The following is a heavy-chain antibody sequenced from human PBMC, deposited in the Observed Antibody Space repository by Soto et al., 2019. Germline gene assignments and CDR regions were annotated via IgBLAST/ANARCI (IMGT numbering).Heavy chain of an antibody. CDR1: GFTFSSYA. J-gene: IGHJ6*02. CDR2: ISGSGGST. CDR3: AKDIMGEGEYYDILTGYYPRYYGMDV. V-gene: IGHV3-23*01. D-gene: IGHD3-9*01. Sequence: EVQLLESGGGLVQPGGSLRLSCAASGFTFSSYAMSWVRQAPGKGLEWVSAISGSGGSTYYADSVKGRFTISRDNSKNTLYLQMNSLRAEDTAVYYCAKDIMGEGEYYDILTGYYPRYYGMDVWGPGTTVTVSS.